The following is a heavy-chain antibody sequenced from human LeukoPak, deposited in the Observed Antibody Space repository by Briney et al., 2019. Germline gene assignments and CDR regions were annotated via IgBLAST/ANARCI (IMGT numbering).Heavy chain of an antibody. CDR1: GYTFTDYY. Sequence: AIVKISCKVSGYTFTDYYMHWVQQAPGKGLEWMGLVDPEDGETIYAEKFQGRVTITADTSTDTAYMELSSLRSEDTAVYYCATVSIAAAGTDFDYWGQGTLVTVSS. J-gene: IGHJ4*02. D-gene: IGHD6-13*01. V-gene: IGHV1-69-2*01. CDR3: ATVSIAAAGTDFDY. CDR2: VDPEDGET.